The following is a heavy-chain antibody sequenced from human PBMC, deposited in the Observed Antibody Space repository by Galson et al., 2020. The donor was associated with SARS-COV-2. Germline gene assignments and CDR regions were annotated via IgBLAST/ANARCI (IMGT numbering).Heavy chain of an antibody. CDR3: ARHASSFHPYWDS. Sequence: GESPKLSCKGSGYTFMSHWISWVRQMPGKGLEWKGRIDPSDFYSNYSPSFQGHVTITADKSIGTAYLQWSSLKASDTAIYYCARHASSFHPYWDSWGHGTLVTGSS. D-gene: IGHD2-8*02. V-gene: IGHV5-10-1*01. J-gene: IGHJ5*01. CDR1: GYTFMSHW. CDR2: IDPSDFYS.